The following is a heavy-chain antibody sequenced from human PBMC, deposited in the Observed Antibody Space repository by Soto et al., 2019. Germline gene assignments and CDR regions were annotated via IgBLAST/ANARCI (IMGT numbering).Heavy chain of an antibody. J-gene: IGHJ4*02. CDR1: GGTFSPYT. Sequence: VQLVQSGAEVKKPGSSVKVSWKASGGTFSPYTVNWVRQAPGQGLEWMGRIIPFLGVTNYAQKFQARVTLTADTSTTTAYMELSGLRFEDTAVYYCARDWKSTVSTWSFGVFWARGTLVTLSS. V-gene: IGHV1-69*08. CDR3: ARDWKSTVSTWSFGVF. CDR2: IIPFLGVT. D-gene: IGHD3-10*01.